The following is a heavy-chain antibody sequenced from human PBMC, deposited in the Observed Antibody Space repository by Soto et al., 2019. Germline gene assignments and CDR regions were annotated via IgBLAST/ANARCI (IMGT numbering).Heavy chain of an antibody. CDR1: GFSFSDYA. V-gene: IGHV3-23*01. CDR2: LGGSNSDT. Sequence: GGSLRLSCAASGFSFSDYAMSWVRQAPGKGLEWVSGLGGSNSDTHYAASVEGRFTVSRDNSKSTLFLQMNSLRVEDTAVYYFAKDKVDHNPVWDPFDIWGQGTLVTVSS. J-gene: IGHJ3*02. CDR3: AKDKVDHNPVWDPFDI. D-gene: IGHD2-15*01.